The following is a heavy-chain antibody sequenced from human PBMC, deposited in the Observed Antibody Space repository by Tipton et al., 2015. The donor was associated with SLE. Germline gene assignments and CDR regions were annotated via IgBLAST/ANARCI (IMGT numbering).Heavy chain of an antibody. J-gene: IGHJ6*03. D-gene: IGHD6-19*01. CDR3: ATEGSGWSHYMDV. Sequence: TLSLTCTVSGGSIRGQYWSWIRQAPGKGLEWIGYISYSGSTKYNPSLKSRVTISVDTSKNQFSLKLTSVTTADTAVYYCATEGSGWSHYMDVWGKGTTVTVSS. V-gene: IGHV4-59*11. CDR1: GGSIRGQY. CDR2: ISYSGST.